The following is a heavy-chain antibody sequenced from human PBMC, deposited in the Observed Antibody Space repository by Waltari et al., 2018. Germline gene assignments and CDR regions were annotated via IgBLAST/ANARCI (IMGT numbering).Heavy chain of an antibody. CDR3: ARDNSYTRERSGWWFDP. D-gene: IGHD6-19*01. V-gene: IGHV1-46*01. CDR1: GYTFTSHW. J-gene: IGHJ5*02. CDR2: INPNGGDT. Sequence: QVQLVQSGAEEKKPGASVKVSCKSSGYTFTSHWMHWVRQAPGQGPEWMGVINPNGGDTRYAQQKFQGRLTMTRDTSTSTDYMELSSLRSEDTAIYYCARDNSYTRERSGWWFDPWGPGTLVTVSS.